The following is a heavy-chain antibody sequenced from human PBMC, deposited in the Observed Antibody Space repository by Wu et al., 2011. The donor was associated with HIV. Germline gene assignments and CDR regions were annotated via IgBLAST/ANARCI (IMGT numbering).Heavy chain of an antibody. V-gene: IGHV1-69*06. J-gene: IGHJ5*02. Sequence: WVRQAPGQGLEWIGRIIPVYGTANYAQKFQGRVTISADKSTSTAYMELSSLRSEDTAVYYCARVMVRGVVIRAWFDPWGQGTLVTVSS. D-gene: IGHD3-10*01. CDR2: IIPVYGTA. CDR3: ARVMVRGVVIRAWFDP.